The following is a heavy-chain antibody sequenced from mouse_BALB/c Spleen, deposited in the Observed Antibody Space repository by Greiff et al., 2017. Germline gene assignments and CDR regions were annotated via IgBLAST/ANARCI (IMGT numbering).Heavy chain of an antibody. CDR3: ARWGYYGSSHYFDY. CDR1: GYTFTSYW. CDR2: INPSNGRT. Sequence: VQLQQPGAELVKPGASVKLSCKASGYTFTSYWMHWVKQRPGQGLEWIGEINPSNGRTNYNEKFKSKATLTVDKSSSTAYMQLSSLTSEDSAVYYCARWGYYGSSHYFDYWGQGTTLTVSS. J-gene: IGHJ2*01. V-gene: IGHV1S81*02. D-gene: IGHD1-1*01.